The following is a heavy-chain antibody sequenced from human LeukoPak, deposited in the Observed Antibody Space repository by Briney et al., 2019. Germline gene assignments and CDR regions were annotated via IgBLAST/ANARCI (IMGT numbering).Heavy chain of an antibody. CDR1: GYTFTGYY. CDR2: INPNSGGT. D-gene: IGHD6-13*01. Sequence: ASVKVSCKASGYTFTGYYMHWVRQAPGQGLEWMGWINPNSGGTNYAQKFQGWVTVTRDTSISTAYMELSRLRSDDTAVYYCAREDAAAGTDAFDIWGQGTMVTVSS. V-gene: IGHV1-2*04. J-gene: IGHJ3*02. CDR3: AREDAAAGTDAFDI.